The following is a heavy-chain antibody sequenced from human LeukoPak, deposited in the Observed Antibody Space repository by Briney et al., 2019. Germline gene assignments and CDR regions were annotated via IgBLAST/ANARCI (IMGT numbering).Heavy chain of an antibody. CDR2: ISSSSSYI. J-gene: IGHJ6*02. V-gene: IGHV3-21*01. D-gene: IGHD6-13*01. Sequence: PGGSLRLSCAASGFTFSSYRMNWVRQAPGKGLEWVSSISSSSSYIYYADSVKGRFTISRDNAKNSLYLRMNSLRAEDTAVYYCARDKIAAAGTDYYYGMDVWGQGTTVTVSS. CDR3: ARDKIAAAGTDYYYGMDV. CDR1: GFTFSSYR.